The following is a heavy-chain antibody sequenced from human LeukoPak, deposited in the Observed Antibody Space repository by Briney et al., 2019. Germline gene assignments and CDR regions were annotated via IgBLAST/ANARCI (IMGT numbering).Heavy chain of an antibody. CDR3: ARAGSGSYYLRFDP. J-gene: IGHJ5*02. CDR2: ISAYNGNT. Sequence: ASVKASCKASGYTFTSYGISWVRQAPGQGLEWMGWISAYNGNTNYAQKLQGRVTMTTDTSTSTAYMELRSPRSDDTAVYYCARAGSGSYYLRFDPWGQGTLVTVSS. D-gene: IGHD1-26*01. V-gene: IGHV1-18*01. CDR1: GYTFTSYG.